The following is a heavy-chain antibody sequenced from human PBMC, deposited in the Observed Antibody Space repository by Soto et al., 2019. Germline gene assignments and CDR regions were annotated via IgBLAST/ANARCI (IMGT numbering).Heavy chain of an antibody. CDR2: ISSSSSYI. Sequence: GGSLRLSCAASGFTFSSYSMNWVRQAPGKGLEWVSSISSSSSYIYYADSVKGRFTISRDNAKNSLYLQMNSLRAEDTAVYYCARVGEYSSSWPRYFDYWGQGTPVTVSS. D-gene: IGHD6-13*01. CDR1: GFTFSSYS. CDR3: ARVGEYSSSWPRYFDY. V-gene: IGHV3-21*01. J-gene: IGHJ4*02.